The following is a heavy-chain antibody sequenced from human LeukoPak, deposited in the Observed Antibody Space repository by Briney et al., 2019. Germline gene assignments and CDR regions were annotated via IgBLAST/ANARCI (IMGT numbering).Heavy chain of an antibody. V-gene: IGHV3-7*04. Sequence: GGSLRLSCAASGFTFNTWCMSCLRQASGKGLEWVANIKEDGSEKYYVDSVKGRFTIYRDNAEDSLYLQMNSLRVEDTALYYCVRSISGCYYSVGGQGTLVSVSS. J-gene: IGHJ1*01. CDR1: GFTFNTWC. CDR3: VRSISGCYYSV. D-gene: IGHD1-26*01. CDR2: IKEDGSEK.